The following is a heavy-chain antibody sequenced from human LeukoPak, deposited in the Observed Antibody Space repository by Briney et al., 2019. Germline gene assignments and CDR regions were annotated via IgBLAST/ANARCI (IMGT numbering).Heavy chain of an antibody. Sequence: PSETLSLTCTVSGGSISSSSYYWGWLRQPPGKGLEWIGSIYYSGSTYYNSSLKRRVTISVNASKNQCSLKRSPVTAAATAEYYCARRSYYDSSGYYPDWGQGDLVTVSS. CDR3: ARRSYYDSSGYYPD. V-gene: IGHV4-39*01. CDR2: IYYSGST. J-gene: IGHJ4*02. CDR1: GGSISSSSYY. D-gene: IGHD3-22*01.